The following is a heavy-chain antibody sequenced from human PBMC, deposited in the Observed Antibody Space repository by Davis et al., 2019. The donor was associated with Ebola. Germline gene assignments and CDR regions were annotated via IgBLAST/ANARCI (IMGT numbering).Heavy chain of an antibody. V-gene: IGHV3-21*01. CDR3: ARVQSTVTTGWFDP. D-gene: IGHD4-17*01. CDR2: ISSSSSYI. Sequence: GESLKISCAASGFTFSSYSMNWVRQAPGKGLEWVSSISSSSSYIYYADSVKGRFTISRDNAKNSLYLQMNSLRAEDTAVYYCARVQSTVTTGWFDPWGQGTLVTVSS. CDR1: GFTFSSYS. J-gene: IGHJ5*02.